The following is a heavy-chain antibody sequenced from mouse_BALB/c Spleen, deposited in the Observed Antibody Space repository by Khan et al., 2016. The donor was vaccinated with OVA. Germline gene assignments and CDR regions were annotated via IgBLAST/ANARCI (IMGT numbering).Heavy chain of an antibody. CDR3: TRGMGPTFDY. D-gene: IGHD4-1*01. V-gene: IGHV5-17*02. J-gene: IGHJ2*01. CDR1: GFTFSSFG. CDR2: ISSGNSTL. Sequence: EVELVESGGGLVPPGGSRKLSCAASGFTFSSFGMHWVRQAPEKGLEWVAYISSGNSTLYYAETVKGRFTISRDNPKNTLFLQMTSLRSEDTAMYYCTRGMGPTFDYWGQGTTLTVSS.